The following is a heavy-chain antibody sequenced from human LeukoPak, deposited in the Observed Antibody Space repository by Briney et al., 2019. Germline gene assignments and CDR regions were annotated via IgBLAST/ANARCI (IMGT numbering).Heavy chain of an antibody. Sequence: GGSLRLSCAASGFTFSRYWMSWVRQAPGKGLEWVANIKQDGSEKYYVNSVKGRFTISRDNAKNSLYLQMNSLRAEDTAIYYCAREDDWNYEDYWGQGTLVTVSS. CDR3: AREDDWNYEDY. CDR2: IKQDGSEK. J-gene: IGHJ4*02. D-gene: IGHD1-7*01. CDR1: GFTFSRYW. V-gene: IGHV3-7*01.